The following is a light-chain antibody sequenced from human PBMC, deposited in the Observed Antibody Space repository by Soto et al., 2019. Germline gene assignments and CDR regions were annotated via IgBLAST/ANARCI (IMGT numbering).Light chain of an antibody. V-gene: IGLV2-14*01. CDR3: SSYTISSTYV. Sequence: QSALTQPASVSGSPGQSITISCTGTSSDVGAYDYVSWYQHHPGKAPKLLIYEVSNRPSGVSSRFSGSKSGNTASLTISGLQAEDEADYYCSSYTISSTYVFGSGTKLTVL. CDR1: SSDVGAYDY. CDR2: EVS. J-gene: IGLJ1*01.